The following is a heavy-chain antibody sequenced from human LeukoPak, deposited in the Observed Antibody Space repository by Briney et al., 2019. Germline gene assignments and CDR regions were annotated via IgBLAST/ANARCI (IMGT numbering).Heavy chain of an antibody. V-gene: IGHV3-64*01. J-gene: IGHJ4*02. CDR1: GFTFSSFA. D-gene: IGHD5-18*01. CDR2: ISSNGGGT. CDR3: ARITEGYSYGGYFDY. Sequence: SGGSLRLSCAASGFTFSSFAMSWVRQAPGKGLEYVSAISSNGGGTYYANSVKGRFTISRDNSKNTLYLQVGSLRVEGMGVYYCARITEGYSYGGYFDYWGQGTLVTVSS.